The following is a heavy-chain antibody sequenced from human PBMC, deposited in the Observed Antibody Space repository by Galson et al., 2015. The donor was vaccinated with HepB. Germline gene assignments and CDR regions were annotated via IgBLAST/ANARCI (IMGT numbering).Heavy chain of an antibody. J-gene: IGHJ6*02. CDR2: IYHSGRA. Sequence: ETLSLTCAVSGGSISSSNWWSWVRQSPETGLEWIGEIYHSGRANYNPSLKSRVTISVDKSKNQFSMNLRSVTAADTAIYYCAILPSSVVGPFSVGCYYDMDVWGQGTTVTVSS. CDR1: GGSISSSNW. V-gene: IGHV4-4*02. CDR3: AILPSSVVGPFSVGCYYDMDV. D-gene: IGHD2-2*01.